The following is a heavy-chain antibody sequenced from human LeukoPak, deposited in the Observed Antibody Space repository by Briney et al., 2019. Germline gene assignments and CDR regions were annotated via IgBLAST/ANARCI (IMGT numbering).Heavy chain of an antibody. CDR2: ISYNGASI. Sequence: GGSLRLSCVGTGLNSSDYAMHWVRQIPGTGLEWVSGISYNGASIAYADSVKGRFTISRDNANHSLHLEMSSLRVEDTALYYCAKDLGYRQYFFYYGMDVWGLGTTVTVSS. D-gene: IGHD2/OR15-2a*01. CDR1: GLNSSDYA. CDR3: AKDLGYRQYFFYYGMDV. V-gene: IGHV3-9*02. J-gene: IGHJ6*02.